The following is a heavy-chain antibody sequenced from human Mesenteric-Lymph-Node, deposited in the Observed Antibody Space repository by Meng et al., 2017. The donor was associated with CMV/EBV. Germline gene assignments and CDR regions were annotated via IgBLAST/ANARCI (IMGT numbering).Heavy chain of an antibody. Sequence: SCAIPGDSVSSNSAAWNWIRQSPSRGLEWLGRTYYRSKWFNDYTVSVKGRITINPDTSKNRISLQLNTVTPDDTAVYYCARGGKGTEGNYFDYWGQGTLVTVSS. CDR2: TYYRSKWFN. D-gene: IGHD1/OR15-1a*01. CDR3: ARGGKGTEGNYFDY. CDR1: GDSVSSNSAA. V-gene: IGHV6-1*01. J-gene: IGHJ4*02.